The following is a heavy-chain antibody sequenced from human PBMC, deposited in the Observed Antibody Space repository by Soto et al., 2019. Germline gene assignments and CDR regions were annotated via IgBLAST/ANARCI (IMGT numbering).Heavy chain of an antibody. Sequence: QVQLVQSGAEVKKPGASVNVSCKASGYTFITYGISWVRQAPGQGLEWMGWISAYNGNTHYAQKLQGRVTMTTDTSTTTADMELRSLRSDATAVYYCARETGDSNYYSYGMDVWGQGTTVTVSS. V-gene: IGHV1-18*01. J-gene: IGHJ6*02. D-gene: IGHD7-27*01. CDR3: ARETGDSNYYSYGMDV. CDR1: GYTFITYG. CDR2: ISAYNGNT.